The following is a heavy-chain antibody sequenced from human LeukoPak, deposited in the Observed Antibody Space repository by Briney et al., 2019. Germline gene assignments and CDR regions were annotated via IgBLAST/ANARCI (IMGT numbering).Heavy chain of an antibody. CDR2: IYYSGST. CDR3: ARELVGYSPDAFDI. CDR1: GGSISSYY. D-gene: IGHD5-24*01. J-gene: IGHJ3*02. Sequence: SETLSLTCTVSGGSISSYYWSWIRQPPGEGLEWIGYIYYSGSTNYNPSLKSRVTISVDTSKNQFSLKLSSVTAADTAVYYCARELVGYSPDAFDIWGQGTMVTVSS. V-gene: IGHV4-59*01.